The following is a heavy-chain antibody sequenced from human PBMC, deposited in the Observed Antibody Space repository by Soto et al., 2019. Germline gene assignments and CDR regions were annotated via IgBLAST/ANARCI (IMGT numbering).Heavy chain of an antibody. D-gene: IGHD3-9*01. V-gene: IGHV1-2*02. J-gene: IGHJ3*02. Sequence: ASVKVSCKASGYIFTGYYIQWVRQAPGQGLEWMGWINTKTGGTKYAQKFQGRVTMTRDTSINTAYMEVSRLRSDDTAVYYCATDKVAFDMWGQGTMVT. CDR1: GYIFTGYY. CDR2: INTKTGGT. CDR3: ATDKVAFDM.